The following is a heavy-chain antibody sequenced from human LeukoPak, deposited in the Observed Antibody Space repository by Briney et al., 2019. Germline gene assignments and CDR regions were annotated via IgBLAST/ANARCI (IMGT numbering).Heavy chain of an antibody. V-gene: IGHV3-21*01. D-gene: IGHD3-22*01. J-gene: IGHJ5*02. Sequence: GGSLRLSRAASGFTFSSYSMNWVRQAPGKGLEWVSSISSSSSYIYYADSVKGRFTISRDNAKNSLYLQMNSLRAEDTAVYYCARGPLWYYDSSGYYREHNWFDPWGQGTLVTVSS. CDR1: GFTFSSYS. CDR3: ARGPLWYYDSSGYYREHNWFDP. CDR2: ISSSSSYI.